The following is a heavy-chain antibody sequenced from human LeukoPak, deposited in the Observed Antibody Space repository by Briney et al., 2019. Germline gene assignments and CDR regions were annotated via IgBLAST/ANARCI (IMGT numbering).Heavy chain of an antibody. J-gene: IGHJ5*02. CDR1: GGTFSSYA. CDR2: IIPIFGTA. CDR3: ARVGASSGYYNWFDP. D-gene: IGHD3-22*01. V-gene: IGHV1-69*13. Sequence: SVNVSCKASGGTFSSYAISWVRQAPGQGLEWMGGIIPIFGTANYAQKCQGRVTITADESTSTAYMELSSLRSEDTAVYYCARVGASSGYYNWFDPWGQGTLVTVSS.